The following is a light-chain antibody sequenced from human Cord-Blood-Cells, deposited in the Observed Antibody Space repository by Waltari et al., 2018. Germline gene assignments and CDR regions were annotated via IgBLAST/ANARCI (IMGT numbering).Light chain of an antibody. J-gene: IGLJ2*01. CDR2: QDS. V-gene: IGLV3-1*01. CDR3: QAWDSSTVV. CDR1: TLRDKF. Sequence: SYDLTPPPPVSVLPGQTASITRARDTLRDKFACWDQQTPGQSPVLVIYQDSKRPTGLPERFSGSNSGNTATLTISGTQAMYEADYYCQAWDSSTVVFGGGTKLTVL.